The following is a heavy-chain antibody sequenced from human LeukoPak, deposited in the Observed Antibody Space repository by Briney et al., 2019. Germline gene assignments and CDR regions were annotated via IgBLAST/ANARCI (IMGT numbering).Heavy chain of an antibody. CDR2: ILPIVNTA. CDR3: ARLTIGDYGDRESGFDY. D-gene: IGHD4-17*01. CDR1: GGSFSSYA. J-gene: IGHJ4*02. V-gene: IGHV1-69*13. Sequence: ASVKVSCKASGGSFSSYAISWVRQAPGQGLEWMGGILPIVNTADYAQKFQGRVTITADESTSTAYMALSSLRSEDTAVYYCARLTIGDYGDRESGFDYWGQGTLVTVSS.